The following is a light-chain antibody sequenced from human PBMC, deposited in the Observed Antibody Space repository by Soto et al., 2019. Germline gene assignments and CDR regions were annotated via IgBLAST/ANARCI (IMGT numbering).Light chain of an antibody. J-gene: IGLJ2*01. CDR2: NVR. CDR3: SSYTNSGTVL. V-gene: IGLV2-14*01. CDR1: SSDVGGYDY. Sequence: QSARTQPASESGSPGQSITISCTGTSSDVGGYDYVSWYQQYAGKAPKLTIYNVRNRPSGVSNRFSGSKSGNTASLTISGLQPEDEPDYFCSSYTNSGTVLFGGGTKLTFL.